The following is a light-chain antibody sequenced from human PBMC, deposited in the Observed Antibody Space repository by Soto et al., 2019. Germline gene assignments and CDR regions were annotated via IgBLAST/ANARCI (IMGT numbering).Light chain of an antibody. J-gene: IGLJ1*01. Sequence: QSVLTQPASVSGSPGQSITISCTGTSSDVGGYNYFSWYQQHPGKAPKLMIYEVSNRTSGVSNRFSGSKSGNTASLTISGLQAEDEADYYCSSYTSSSTPYVFGTGTKVTVL. V-gene: IGLV2-14*01. CDR2: EVS. CDR3: SSYTSSSTPYV. CDR1: SSDVGGYNY.